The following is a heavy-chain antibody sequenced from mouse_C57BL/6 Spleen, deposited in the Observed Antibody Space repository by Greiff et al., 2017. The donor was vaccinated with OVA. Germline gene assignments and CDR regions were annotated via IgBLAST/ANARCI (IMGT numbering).Heavy chain of an antibody. V-gene: IGHV3-6*01. CDR1: GYSITSGYS. J-gene: IGHJ4*01. CDR3: ARDRGYEAMDY. D-gene: IGHD2-2*01. CDR2: ISYDGSN. Sequence: ESGPGLVKPSQSLSLTCSVTGYSITSGYSWNWIRQFPGNKLEWMGYISYDGSNNYNPSLKNRISLTRDTSKNQVFLKLNSVTTEDTATYYCARDRGYEAMDYWGQGTSVTVAS.